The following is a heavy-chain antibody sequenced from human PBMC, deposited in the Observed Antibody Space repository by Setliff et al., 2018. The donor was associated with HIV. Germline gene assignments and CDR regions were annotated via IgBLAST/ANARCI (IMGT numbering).Heavy chain of an antibody. J-gene: IGHJ3*02. CDR1: GGSISNNSHY. V-gene: IGHV4-39*01. D-gene: IGHD5-18*01. CDR2: IYFSGRT. Sequence: SLTCTVSGGSISNNSHYWGWIRQPPGKGLEWIGSIYFSGRTYYNPSLKSRVTISVDTSKNQFSLKLSSVTAADTAVYYCARPRYTYGTPPAFDIWGRGTVVTVSS. CDR3: ARPRYTYGTPPAFDI.